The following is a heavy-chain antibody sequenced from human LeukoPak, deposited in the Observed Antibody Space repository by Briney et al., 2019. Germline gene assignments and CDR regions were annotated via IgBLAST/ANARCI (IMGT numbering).Heavy chain of an antibody. Sequence: GRSLRLSCAASGFAFSNYGVHWVRQAPGQGLEWVAVISFDGTNKYYAGSLKGRFTISRDNSKNTVYLQMNSLRPEDTAVYYCARDGGRATIVRGIIIMSVGDFWGQGALVTVST. CDR2: ISFDGTNK. CDR3: ARDGGRATIVRGIIIMSVGDF. D-gene: IGHD3-10*01. CDR1: GFAFSNYG. J-gene: IGHJ4*02. V-gene: IGHV3-30*03.